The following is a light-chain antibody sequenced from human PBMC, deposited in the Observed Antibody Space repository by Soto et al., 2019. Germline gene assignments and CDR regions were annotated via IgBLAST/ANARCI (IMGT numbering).Light chain of an antibody. V-gene: IGKV1-5*01. CDR2: DAS. CDR1: QTISIY. CDR3: QQYSSSSPT. J-gene: IGKJ1*01. Sequence: DIQMTQSPSTLSASVGDRVTITCRASQTISIYLAWCQQRPGEAPKLLIYDASTLESGVPARFRGSGSGTEFTLTIRSRQPDDFATYYCQQYSSSSPTFGRGTKVEI.